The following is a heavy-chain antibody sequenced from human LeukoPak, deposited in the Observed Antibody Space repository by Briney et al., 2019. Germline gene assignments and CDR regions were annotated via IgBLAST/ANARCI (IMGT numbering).Heavy chain of an antibody. CDR3: ARGRRRATTRYYFDY. CDR1: GESFSGYY. V-gene: IGHV4-34*01. Sequence: SETLSLTCAVYGESFSGYYWSWIRQPPGKGLEWIGEINHSGSTNYNPSLKSRVTISVDTSKNQFSLKLSSVTAADTAVYYCARGRRRATTRYYFDYLGQGTLVTASS. D-gene: IGHD4-11*01. J-gene: IGHJ4*02. CDR2: INHSGST.